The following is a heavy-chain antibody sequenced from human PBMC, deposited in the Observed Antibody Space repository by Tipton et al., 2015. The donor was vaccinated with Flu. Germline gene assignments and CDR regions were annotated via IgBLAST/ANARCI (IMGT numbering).Heavy chain of an antibody. J-gene: IGHJ6*02. CDR3: ARDSAGYGDSAVLYYYYYYGMDV. CDR1: GFTFSSYS. D-gene: IGHD4-17*01. CDR2: ISSSSSYI. V-gene: IGHV3-21*01. Sequence: LSLTCAASGFTFSSYSMNWVRQAPGKGLEWVSSISSSSSYIYYAGSVKGRFTISRDNAKNSLYLQMNSLRAEDTAVYYCARDSAGYGDSAVLYYYYYYGMDVWGQGTTVTVSS.